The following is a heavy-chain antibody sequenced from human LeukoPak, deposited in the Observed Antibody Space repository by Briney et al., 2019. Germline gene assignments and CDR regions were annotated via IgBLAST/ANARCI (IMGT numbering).Heavy chain of an antibody. D-gene: IGHD3-10*01. Sequence: EGSLRLSCAASGFTFSTYAMHWVRQAPGQGLEWVTDISYDGGDKYYTDSVKGRFIISRDNSKNTLFLEMNSLRPEDTAVYYCARVSTSGSGNYLTRAFDIWGQGTMVTVSS. V-gene: IGHV3-30-3*01. CDR2: ISYDGGDK. CDR1: GFTFSTYA. CDR3: ARVSTSGSGNYLTRAFDI. J-gene: IGHJ3*02.